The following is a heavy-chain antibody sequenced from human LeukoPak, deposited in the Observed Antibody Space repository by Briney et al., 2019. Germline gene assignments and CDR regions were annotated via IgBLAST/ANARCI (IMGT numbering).Heavy chain of an antibody. J-gene: IGHJ4*02. D-gene: IGHD3-10*01. Sequence: PSETLSLTCTVSGGSISSYYWSWIRQPPGKGLEWIGYIYYSGSTNYNPSLKSRVTISVDTSKNQFSLQLNSVTPEDTAVYYCAREADYYGSGFDYWGQGTLVTVSS. V-gene: IGHV4-59*12. CDR3: AREADYYGSGFDY. CDR1: GGSISSYY. CDR2: IYYSGST.